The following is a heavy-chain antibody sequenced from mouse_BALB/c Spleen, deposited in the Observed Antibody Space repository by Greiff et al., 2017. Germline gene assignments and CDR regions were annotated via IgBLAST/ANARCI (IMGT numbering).Heavy chain of an antibody. Sequence: EVHLVESGAELVKPGASVKLSCTASGFNIKDTYMHWVKQRPEQGLEWIGRIDPANGNTKYDPKFQGKATITADTSSNTAYLQLSSLTSEDTAVYYCAEGNYRAWFAYWGQGTLVTVSA. CDR3: AEGNYRAWFAY. V-gene: IGHV14-3*02. CDR2: IDPANGNT. CDR1: GFNIKDTY. J-gene: IGHJ3*01. D-gene: IGHD2-1*01.